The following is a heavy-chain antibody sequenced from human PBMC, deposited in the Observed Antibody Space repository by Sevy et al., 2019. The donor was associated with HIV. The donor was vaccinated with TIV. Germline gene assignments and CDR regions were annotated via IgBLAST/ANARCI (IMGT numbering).Heavy chain of an antibody. Sequence: SETLSLTCSVSGGSISSYYWSWIRQPPGKGLEWIDYSGSTSYNSSLKSRVTISVDRSKNQFSLKLRSVTAADTAIYYCARVRYTYGFPIFFDYWGHGILVSVSS. CDR3: ARVRYTYGFPIFFDY. CDR2: YSGST. V-gene: IGHV4-59*01. J-gene: IGHJ4*01. D-gene: IGHD5-18*01. CDR1: GGSISSYY.